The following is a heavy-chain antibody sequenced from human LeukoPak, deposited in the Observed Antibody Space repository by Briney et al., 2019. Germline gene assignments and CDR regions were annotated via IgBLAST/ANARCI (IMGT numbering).Heavy chain of an antibody. CDR3: ARANYYDSSGYRGAFDI. CDR1: GGSISSYY. J-gene: IGHJ3*02. V-gene: IGHV4-59*12. D-gene: IGHD3-22*01. CDR2: IYYSGST. Sequence: SETLSLTCTVSGGSISSYYWSWIRQPPGKGLEWIGYIYYSGSTNYNPSLKSRVTISVDTSKNQFSLKLSSVTAADTAVYYCARANYYDSSGYRGAFDIWGQGTMVTVSS.